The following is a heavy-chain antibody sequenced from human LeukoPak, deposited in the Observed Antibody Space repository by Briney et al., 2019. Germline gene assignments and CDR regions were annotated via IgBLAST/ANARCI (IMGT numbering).Heavy chain of an antibody. CDR2: ICYSGST. D-gene: IGHD6-6*01. CDR1: GGSISSGGYY. V-gene: IGHV4-61*08. CDR3: ARVDPDSSSTLEVFDY. Sequence: SETLSLTCTVSGGSISSGGYYWSWIRQPPGKGLEWIGYICYSGSTNYNPSLKSRVTISVDTSKNQFSLKLSSVTAADTAVYYCARVDPDSSSTLEVFDYWGQGTLVTVSS. J-gene: IGHJ4*02.